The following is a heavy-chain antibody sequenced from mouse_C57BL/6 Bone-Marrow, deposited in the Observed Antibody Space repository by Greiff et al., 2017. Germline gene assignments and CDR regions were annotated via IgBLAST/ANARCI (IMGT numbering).Heavy chain of an antibody. CDR2: IYWDDDK. J-gene: IGHJ1*03. D-gene: IGHD1-1*01. CDR1: GFSLSTSGMG. CDR3: ARRPYYYGSSYPWYFDV. V-gene: IGHV8-12*01. Sequence: QVTLKESGPGILQSSQTLSLTCSFSGFSLSTSGMGVSWIRQPSGKGLEWLAHIYWDDDKRYNPSLKSRLTISKDTSRNQVFLKITSVDTADTATYYCARRPYYYGSSYPWYFDVWGTGTTVTVSS.